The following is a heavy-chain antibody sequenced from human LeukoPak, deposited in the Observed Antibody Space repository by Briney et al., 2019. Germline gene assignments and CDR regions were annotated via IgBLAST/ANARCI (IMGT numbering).Heavy chain of an antibody. CDR3: ARGALAARPKWFDP. Sequence: GGSLRLSCAASGFTFSSYTMNWVRQAPGKGLEWVSSISSSSSSYIFYADSVKGRFTISRDNAKNSLYLQMNSLRAEDTALYYCARGALAARPKWFDPWGQGTLVTVSS. D-gene: IGHD6-6*01. CDR2: ISSSSSSYI. CDR1: GFTFSSYT. V-gene: IGHV3-21*01. J-gene: IGHJ5*02.